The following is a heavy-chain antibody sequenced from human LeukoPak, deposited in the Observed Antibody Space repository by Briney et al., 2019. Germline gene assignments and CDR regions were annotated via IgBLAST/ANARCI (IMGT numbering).Heavy chain of an antibody. CDR2: ISKDGSDK. Sequence: GRSLRLSCAASGFTFSSYAMHWVRQAPGKGLEWVAVISKDGSDKYYPGSVRGRFTISRDNSKNTIYLQMDSLRAEDTAIYYCARDYWWNYDYWGQGTLVTVSS. CDR1: GFTFSSYA. V-gene: IGHV3-30-3*01. J-gene: IGHJ4*02. CDR3: ARDYWWNYDY. D-gene: IGHD1-7*01.